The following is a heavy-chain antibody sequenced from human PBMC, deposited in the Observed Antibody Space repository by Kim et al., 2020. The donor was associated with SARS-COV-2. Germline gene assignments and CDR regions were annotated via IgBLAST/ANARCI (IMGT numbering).Heavy chain of an antibody. V-gene: IGHV3-74*01. Sequence: GGSLRLSCAASGFTFSTYWMHWVRQAPGKGLEWVSRINSDGSSTTYADSVKGRFTISRDNAKNTLFLQMNSLRAEDTAVYYCAREKDNGGYYLDASDIRGEATMVAVSS. J-gene: IGHJ3*02. CDR2: INSDGSST. CDR3: AREKDNGGYYLDASDI. CDR1: GFTFSTYW. D-gene: IGHD3-22*01.